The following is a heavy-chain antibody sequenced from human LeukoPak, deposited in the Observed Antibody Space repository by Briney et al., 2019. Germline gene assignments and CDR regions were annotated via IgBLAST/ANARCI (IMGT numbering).Heavy chain of an antibody. Sequence: PSETLSLTCTVTGGFASSHYWNWVRQPPGKGLEWIGCVYSSGSTIYNPSLTSRVSMSVDTSKNQFSLRLTSVTAADTAMYYCVRSHGAYWGRGTLVIVSS. J-gene: IGHJ4*02. CDR3: VRSHGAY. CDR2: VYSSGST. CDR1: GGFASSHY. D-gene: IGHD4-17*01. V-gene: IGHV4-59*02.